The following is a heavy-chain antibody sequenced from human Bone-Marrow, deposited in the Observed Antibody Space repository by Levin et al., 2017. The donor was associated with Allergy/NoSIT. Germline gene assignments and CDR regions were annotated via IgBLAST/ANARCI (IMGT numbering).Heavy chain of an antibody. CDR3: TITSQRFDP. J-gene: IGHJ5*02. V-gene: IGHV3-21*01. CDR1: GFTFSSYS. D-gene: IGHD6-6*01. CDR2: ISSSSSYI. Sequence: GESLKISCAASGFTFSSYSMNWVRQAPGKGLEWVSSISSSSSYIYYADSVKGRFTISRDNAKNSLYLQMNSLRAEDTAVYYCTITSQRFDPWGQGTLVTVSS.